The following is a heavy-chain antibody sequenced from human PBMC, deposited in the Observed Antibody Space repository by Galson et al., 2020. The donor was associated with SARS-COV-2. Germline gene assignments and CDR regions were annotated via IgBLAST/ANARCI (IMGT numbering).Heavy chain of an antibody. CDR3: AKGLSAMAMIAFGGVIAPFDY. Sequence: GVSLKISCAASGFTFDDYAMHWVRQAPGKGLEWVSLISWDGGSTYYADSVKGRFTISRDNSKNSLYLQMNSLRAEDTALYYCAKGLSAMAMIAFGGVIAPFDYWGQGTLVTVSS. CDR1: GFTFDDYA. V-gene: IGHV3-43D*03. D-gene: IGHD3-16*02. J-gene: IGHJ4*02. CDR2: ISWDGGST.